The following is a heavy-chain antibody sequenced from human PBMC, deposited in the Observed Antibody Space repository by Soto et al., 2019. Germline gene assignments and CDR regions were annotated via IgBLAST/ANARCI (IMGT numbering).Heavy chain of an antibody. CDR2: ISGSGGST. CDR1: GFTFSSYA. Sequence: EVQLLESGGGLVQPGGSLRLSCAASGFTFSSYAMSWVRQAPGKGLEWVSAISGSGGSTYYTDSVKGRFTISRDNSKNTLYLQMNSLRAEDTAVYYCAKDTSYSSGWYVVDYWGQGTLVTVSS. CDR3: AKDTSYSSGWYVVDY. D-gene: IGHD6-19*01. J-gene: IGHJ4*02. V-gene: IGHV3-23*01.